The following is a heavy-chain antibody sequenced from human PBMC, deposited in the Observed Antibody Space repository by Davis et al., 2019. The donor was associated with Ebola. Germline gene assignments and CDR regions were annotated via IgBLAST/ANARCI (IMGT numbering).Heavy chain of an antibody. CDR3: ARGSSSWLYYGMDV. CDR2: IYYSGST. CDR1: GGSISSYY. J-gene: IGHJ6*02. D-gene: IGHD6-13*01. Sequence: SETLSLTCTVSGGSISSYYWSWIRQPPGKGLEWLGYIYYSGSTYYNPSLKSRVTISVDTSKNQFSLKLSSVTAADTAVYYCARGSSSWLYYGMDVWGQGTTVTVSS. V-gene: IGHV4-59*04.